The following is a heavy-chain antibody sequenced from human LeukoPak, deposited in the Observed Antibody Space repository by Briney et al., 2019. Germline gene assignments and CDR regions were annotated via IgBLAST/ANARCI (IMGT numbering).Heavy chain of an antibody. CDR3: ARHRYYYRSGSYYGAPYYMDV. D-gene: IGHD3-10*01. CDR1: GGSFSGYY. Sequence: PSETLSLTCAVYGGSFSGYYWSWIRQPPGKGLEWIGEINHSGSTNYNPSLKSRVTISVDTSKNRFSLKLSSVTAADTAVYYCARHRYYYRSGSYYGAPYYMDVWGKGTTVTISS. CDR2: INHSGST. V-gene: IGHV4-34*01. J-gene: IGHJ6*03.